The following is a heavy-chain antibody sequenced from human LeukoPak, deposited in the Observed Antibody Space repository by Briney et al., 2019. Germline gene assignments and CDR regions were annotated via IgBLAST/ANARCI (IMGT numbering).Heavy chain of an antibody. D-gene: IGHD4-17*01. CDR1: GYTFTSYG. CDR3: ARDWEYGDYYYYYYYGMDV. V-gene: IGHV1-18*01. J-gene: IGHJ6*02. CDR2: ISAYNGNT. Sequence: ASVKVSCKASGYTFTSYGISWVRQAPGQGLEWMGWISAYNGNTNYAQKLQDRVTMTTDTSTSTAYMELRSLRSDDTAVYYCARDWEYGDYYYYYYYGMDVWGQGTTVTVSS.